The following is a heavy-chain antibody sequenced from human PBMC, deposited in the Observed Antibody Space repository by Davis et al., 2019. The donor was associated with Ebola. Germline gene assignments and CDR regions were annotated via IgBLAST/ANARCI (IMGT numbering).Heavy chain of an antibody. V-gene: IGHV3-23*01. CDR1: GFTFSNYN. CDR2: ITGSSGYI. D-gene: IGHD3-3*01. J-gene: IGHJ6*04. Sequence: GGSLRLSCAASGFTFSNYNMNWVRQAPGKGLEWVSFITGSSGYIYYADSVKGRFTISRDNSKKTLYLQMNSLRAEDTAVYYCAKSGLSFGVVKYHYGMDVWGKGTTVTVSS. CDR3: AKSGLSFGVVKYHYGMDV.